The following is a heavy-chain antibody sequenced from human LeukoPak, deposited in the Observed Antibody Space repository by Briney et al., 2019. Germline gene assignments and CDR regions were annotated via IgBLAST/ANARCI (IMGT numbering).Heavy chain of an antibody. D-gene: IGHD3-10*01. Sequence: PSETLSLTCTVSGGSISSGDYYWSWIRQPPGKGLEWIGYIYYSGSTYYNPSLKSRVTISVDTSKNQFSLKLSSVTAADTAVYYCARDRRRGGFDYWGQGTLVTVSS. J-gene: IGHJ4*02. V-gene: IGHV4-30-4*08. CDR3: ARDRRRGGFDY. CDR1: GGSISSGDYY. CDR2: IYYSGST.